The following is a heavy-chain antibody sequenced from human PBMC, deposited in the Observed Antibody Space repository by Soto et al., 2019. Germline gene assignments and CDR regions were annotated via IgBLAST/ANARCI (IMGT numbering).Heavy chain of an antibody. D-gene: IGHD2-21*02. CDR3: ARAGSVVVSAIAYYCYVRDV. Sequence: PSETLSLTCAVYGGSFSGYYWSWIRQPPGKGLEWIGEINHSGMTNYNPSLKSRVTISVDTSKNQFSLKLSSVTAADTAVYYCARAGSVVVSAIAYYCYVRDVWGQGTTVTVSS. CDR1: GGSFSGYY. V-gene: IGHV4-34*01. J-gene: IGHJ6*02. CDR2: INHSGMT.